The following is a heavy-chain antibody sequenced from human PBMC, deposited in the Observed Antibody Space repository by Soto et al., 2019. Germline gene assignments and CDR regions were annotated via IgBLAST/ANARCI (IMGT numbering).Heavy chain of an antibody. CDR2: INHSGST. CDR3: ARGRHYYGSGSYYRGGFDP. CDR1: GGSFSGYY. Sequence: HVQLQQWGAGLLKPSETLSLTCAVYGGSFSGYYWSWIRQPPGKGLEWIGEINHSGSTNYNPSLKSRVTISVDTSKNQFSLKLSSVTAADTAVYYCARGRHYYGSGSYYRGGFDPWGQGTLVTVSS. D-gene: IGHD3-10*01. V-gene: IGHV4-34*01. J-gene: IGHJ5*02.